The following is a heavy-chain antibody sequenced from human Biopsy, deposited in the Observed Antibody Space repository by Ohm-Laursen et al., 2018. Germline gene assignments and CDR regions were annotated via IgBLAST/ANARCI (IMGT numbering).Heavy chain of an antibody. CDR1: GYTFAGYY. J-gene: IGHJ6*02. CDR2: INPYSGNA. Sequence: ATVKISCKASGYTFAGYYLHWVRQAPGHGLEWMGWINPYSGNANYAQSFQGRLTVTRDTSISTAYMELTSLTFDDTAIYYCARVPAYPSIDGYYGLDLWGQGTTVIVSS. CDR3: ARVPAYPSIDGYYGLDL. D-gene: IGHD6-13*01. V-gene: IGHV1-2*02.